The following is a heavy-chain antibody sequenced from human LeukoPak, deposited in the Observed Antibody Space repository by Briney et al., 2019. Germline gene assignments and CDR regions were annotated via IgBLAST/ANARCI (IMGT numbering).Heavy chain of an antibody. J-gene: IGHJ5*02. CDR2: IYYSGST. CDR1: GGSVSSGSYY. D-gene: IGHD1-1*01. Sequence: PSETLSLTCTVSGGSVSSGSYYWSWIRQPPGKGLEWIGYIYYSGSTNYNPSLKSRVTISVDTSKNQFSLKLSSVTAADTAVYHCAREGRELDPWGQGTLVTVSS. V-gene: IGHV4-61*01. CDR3: AREGRELDP.